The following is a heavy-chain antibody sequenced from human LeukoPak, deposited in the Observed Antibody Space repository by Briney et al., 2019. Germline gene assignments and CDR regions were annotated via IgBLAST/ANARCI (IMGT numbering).Heavy chain of an antibody. J-gene: IGHJ4*02. V-gene: IGHV4-30-2*01. CDR1: GGSISSSSYY. CDR3: ARGGRGAFDY. CDR2: IYHSGST. Sequence: SETLSLTCTVSGGSISSSSYYWSWIRQPPGKGLEWIGYIYHSGSTYYNPSLKSRVTISVDRSKNQFSLKLSSVTAADTAVYYCARGGRGAFDYWGQGTLVTVSS. D-gene: IGHD3-10*01.